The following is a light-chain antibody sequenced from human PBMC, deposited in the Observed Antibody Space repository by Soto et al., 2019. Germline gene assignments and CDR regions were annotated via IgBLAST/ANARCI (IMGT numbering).Light chain of an antibody. J-gene: IGKJ4*01. V-gene: IGKV1-5*03. CDR3: QQYNRSPLT. CDR1: QSIGAS. CDR2: KAS. Sequence: DIQMTQAPSTLYASVGDRVTITCRASQSIGASLAWFQQKPGKAPNLLFYKASSLESGVPSRFSGSGSGTEFTLTISTLQPDDFATYYCQQYNRSPLTFGGGTKVEIK.